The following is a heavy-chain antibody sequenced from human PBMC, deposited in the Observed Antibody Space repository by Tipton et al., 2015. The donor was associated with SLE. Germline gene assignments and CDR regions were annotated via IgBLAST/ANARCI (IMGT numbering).Heavy chain of an antibody. V-gene: IGHV4-59*11. CDR1: GGSLSSHY. CDR3: ARGGPDSSGDDY. Sequence: TLSLTCTVSGGSLSSHYWSWIRQPPGKGLEWIGYIYYSGSTNYNPSLKSRVTISVDTSKNQFSLKLSSVTAADTAVYYCARGGPDSSGDDYWGQGTLVTVSS. D-gene: IGHD3-22*01. J-gene: IGHJ4*02. CDR2: IYYSGST.